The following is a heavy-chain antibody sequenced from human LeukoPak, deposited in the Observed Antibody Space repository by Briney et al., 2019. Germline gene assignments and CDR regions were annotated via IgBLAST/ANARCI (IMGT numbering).Heavy chain of an antibody. CDR1: GFTFSTSA. V-gene: IGHV3-23*01. Sequence: PGGSLRLSCAAFGFTFSTSAMTWVRQAPGKGLEWVSHISGSGDDTQYAHSVKGRFTISRDNSKDTLYLQMNILRGDDTAVYYCVRRQQTSGWGPLNWFDPWGQGTLVAVSS. D-gene: IGHD6-19*01. CDR3: VRRQQTSGWGPLNWFDP. CDR2: ISGSGDDT. J-gene: IGHJ5*02.